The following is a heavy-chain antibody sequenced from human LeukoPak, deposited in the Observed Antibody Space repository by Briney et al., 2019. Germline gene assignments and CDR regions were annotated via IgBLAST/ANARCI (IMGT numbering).Heavy chain of an antibody. D-gene: IGHD5-24*01. Sequence: PGRSLRLSCTASGFSFGDYGMSWVRQAPGKGLEWVGSIRSKAYGGTTEYAASVKGRFTILRDDSKSIAYLQMNSLKTEDTAVYYCTRGDGYNGGGMDVWGQGTTVTVS. CDR2: IRSKAYGGTT. CDR3: TRGDGYNGGGMDV. V-gene: IGHV3-49*04. J-gene: IGHJ6*02. CDR1: GFSFGDYG.